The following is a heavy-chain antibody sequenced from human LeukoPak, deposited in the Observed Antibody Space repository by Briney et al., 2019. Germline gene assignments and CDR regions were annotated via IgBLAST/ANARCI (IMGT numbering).Heavy chain of an antibody. CDR2: IWYDGSNK. V-gene: IGHV3-33*01. Sequence: GRSLRLSCAASGFTFSSYGMHWVRQAPGKGLEWVAVIWYDGSNKYYADSVKGRLTISRDNSKNTLYLQMNSLRAEDTAVYYCARDPTPVYNWNPGVVYGMDVWGQGTTVTVSS. CDR1: GFTFSSYG. CDR3: ARDPTPVYNWNPGVVYGMDV. J-gene: IGHJ6*02. D-gene: IGHD1-20*01.